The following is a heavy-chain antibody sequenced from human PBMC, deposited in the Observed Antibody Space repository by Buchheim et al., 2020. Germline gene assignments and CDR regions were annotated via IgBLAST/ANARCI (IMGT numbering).Heavy chain of an antibody. CDR2: IYPRDSEI. V-gene: IGHV5-51*01. CDR1: GYNFDTSW. J-gene: IGHJ5*01. CDR3: ARQGSTITRWFDS. D-gene: IGHD4-11*01. Sequence: EVQLVQSGAEMKKPREFLKISCKGSGYNFDTSWIGWVRQMPGKGLEWMGIIYPRDSEIRYGPSFQGQVTISADRSIHTPYPQWSSLKASDTAMYYCARQGSTITRWFDSWGQGTL.